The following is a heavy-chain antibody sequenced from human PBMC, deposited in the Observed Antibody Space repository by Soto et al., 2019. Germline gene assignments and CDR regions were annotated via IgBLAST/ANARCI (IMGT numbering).Heavy chain of an antibody. D-gene: IGHD3-3*01. CDR3: ARWTPDFWSGYSVDY. V-gene: IGHV1-18*01. CDR2: ISPYNGNT. Sequence: QVQLVQSGAEVKKPGASVKVSCKASGYTFTSYGISWVRQAPGQGLEWMGWISPYNGNTNYAQKLQGRVKMTTDTSTSTAYIELRSLSSDDTAVYYCARWTPDFWSGYSVDYWGQGTLVTVSS. CDR1: GYTFTSYG. J-gene: IGHJ4*02.